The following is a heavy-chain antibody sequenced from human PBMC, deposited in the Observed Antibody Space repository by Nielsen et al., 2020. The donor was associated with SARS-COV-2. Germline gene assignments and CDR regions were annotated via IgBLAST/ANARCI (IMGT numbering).Heavy chain of an antibody. CDR1: GFNISSYD. D-gene: IGHD2-2*01. CDR3: AAGTSRRMDV. J-gene: IGHJ6*02. V-gene: IGHV3-64*01. Sequence: GESMKISCAASGFNISSYDMRWVRQAPGKGLEYVSAISSNGGSTYYANSVKGRFTISRDNSKNTLYLQMGSLRAEDMAVYYCAAGTSRRMDVWGQGTTVTVSS. CDR2: ISSNGGST.